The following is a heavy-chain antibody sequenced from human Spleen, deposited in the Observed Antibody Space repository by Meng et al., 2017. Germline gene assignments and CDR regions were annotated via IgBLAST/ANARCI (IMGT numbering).Heavy chain of an antibody. V-gene: IGHV4-34*01. J-gene: IGHJ4*02. CDR1: CWSSRDYY. CDR3: ARGPTTMAHDFDY. CDR2: INHSGST. Sequence: GARLLNPYDTLALSGFSLCWSSRDYYWSWIRQPPGKGLEWIGEINHSGSTNYNPSLENRATISVDTSQNNLSLKLSSVTAADSAVYYCARGPTTMAHDFDYWGQGTLVTVSS. D-gene: IGHD4-11*01.